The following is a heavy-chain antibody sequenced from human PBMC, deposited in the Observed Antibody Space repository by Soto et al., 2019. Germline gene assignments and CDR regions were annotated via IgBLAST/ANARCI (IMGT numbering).Heavy chain of an antibody. Sequence: QVQLVQSGAEVKKPGASVKVSCKASGYTFTSYGISWVRQAPGQGLEWMGWISAYNGNTNYAQKLQGRVTMTTDTATSTAYMELRSLRSDDTAVYYCARDSVGYSGYDFVWFDPWGQGTLVTVSS. J-gene: IGHJ5*02. V-gene: IGHV1-18*04. CDR3: ARDSVGYSGYDFVWFDP. CDR1: GYTFTSYG. D-gene: IGHD5-12*01. CDR2: ISAYNGNT.